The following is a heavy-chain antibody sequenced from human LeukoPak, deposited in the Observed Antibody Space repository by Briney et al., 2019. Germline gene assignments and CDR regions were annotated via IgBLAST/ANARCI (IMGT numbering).Heavy chain of an antibody. CDR3: AKRPPVAWDDYVWGAPPPAAIDY. Sequence: PSETLSLTCTVSGGSISSYYWSWIRQPPGKGLEWIGYIYYSGSTNYNPSLKSRVTISVDTSKNQFSLKLSSVTAADTAVYYCAKRPPVAWDDYVWGAPPPAAIDYWGQGTLVTVSS. CDR1: GGSISSYY. CDR2: IYYSGST. V-gene: IGHV4-59*01. D-gene: IGHD3-16*01. J-gene: IGHJ4*02.